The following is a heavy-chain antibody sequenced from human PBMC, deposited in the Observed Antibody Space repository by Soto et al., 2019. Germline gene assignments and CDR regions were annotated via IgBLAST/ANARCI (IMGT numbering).Heavy chain of an antibody. CDR1: GFTFSSYA. Sequence: EVQLVESGGGLVQPGGSLRLSCAASGFTFSSYAMHWVRRAPGKGLEYVSVISGNGGSTYYANSVQGRFTISRDNSKNTLYLQMGSLRAEDMAVYYCARSTPGWYFDLWGRGTLVTVSS. CDR2: ISGNGGST. J-gene: IGHJ2*01. V-gene: IGHV3-64*01. CDR3: ARSTPGWYFDL.